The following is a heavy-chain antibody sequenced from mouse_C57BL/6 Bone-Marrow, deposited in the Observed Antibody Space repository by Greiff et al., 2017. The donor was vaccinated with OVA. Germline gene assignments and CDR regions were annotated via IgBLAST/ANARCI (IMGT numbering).Heavy chain of an antibody. D-gene: IGHD1-1*01. V-gene: IGHV1-55*01. Sequence: QVQLQQPGAELVKPGASVKMSCKASGYTFTSYWITWVKQRPGQGLEWIGDIYPGSGSTNYNEKFKSKATLTVDTSTSTSYMKLSSLTAEDSAVYYCARRHGSSYDYWGQGTTLTVSS. CDR3: ARRHGSSYDY. J-gene: IGHJ2*01. CDR2: IYPGSGST. CDR1: GYTFTSYW.